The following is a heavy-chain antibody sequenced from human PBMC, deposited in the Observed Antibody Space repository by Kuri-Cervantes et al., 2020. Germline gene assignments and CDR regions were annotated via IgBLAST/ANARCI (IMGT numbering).Heavy chain of an antibody. D-gene: IGHD1-1*01. CDR1: GFTFSSYA. CDR3: ARNWHDGFDV. Sequence: GESLKISCAASGFTFSSYAMSWVRQTAGKGLEWVSAIGSDGDTYYLDSVEGRFTISRDLAKNSVYLQMNSLRAGDTALYFCARNWHDGFDVWGQGTLVTVSS. J-gene: IGHJ3*01. CDR2: IGSDGDT. V-gene: IGHV3-13*01.